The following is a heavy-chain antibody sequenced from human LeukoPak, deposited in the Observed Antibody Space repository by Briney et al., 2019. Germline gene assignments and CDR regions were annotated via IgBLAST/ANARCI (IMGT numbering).Heavy chain of an antibody. CDR2: IIPIFGTA. D-gene: IGHD5-18*01. Sequence: VSSVKVSCKASGGTFSSYAISGVRQAPGQGRECMGGIIPIFGTANYAQKFQGRVTITADKSPSTAYMELSSLRSEDTAVYYCATGRAYSYGYWDWFDPWGQGTLVTVSS. CDR3: ATGRAYSYGYWDWFDP. V-gene: IGHV1-69*06. J-gene: IGHJ5*02. CDR1: GGTFSSYA.